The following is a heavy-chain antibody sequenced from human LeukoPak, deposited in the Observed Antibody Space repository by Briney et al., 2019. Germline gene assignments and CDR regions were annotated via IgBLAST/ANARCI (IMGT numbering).Heavy chain of an antibody. D-gene: IGHD3-16*01. CDR1: GFTFSDYA. Sequence: GGSLRLSCAASGFTFSDYAMRWVRQAQGKGLEWVSTISGSGVSIHYADSVKGRFTISRDNSKNTLYLQMNSLRAEDTAVYYCAKGATWAFYYFDYWGQGTLVTVSS. V-gene: IGHV3-23*01. CDR3: AKGATWAFYYFDY. CDR2: ISGSGVSI. J-gene: IGHJ4*02.